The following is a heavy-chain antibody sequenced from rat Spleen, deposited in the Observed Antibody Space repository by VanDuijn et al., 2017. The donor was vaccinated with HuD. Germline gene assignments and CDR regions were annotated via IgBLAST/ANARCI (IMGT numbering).Heavy chain of an antibody. V-gene: IGHV5-29*01. J-gene: IGHJ4*01. CDR1: GFTFSNYD. D-gene: IGHD1-11*01. CDR3: ATETTGVMDA. Sequence: EVQLVESGGGLVQPGRSLKLSCAASGFTFSNYDMAWVRQAPTKGLEWVASINYDGSSTYYRDSVRGRFSISRDNAKSTLYLQMDSLRSEDTATYYCATETTGVMDAWGQGASVTVSS. CDR2: INYDGSST.